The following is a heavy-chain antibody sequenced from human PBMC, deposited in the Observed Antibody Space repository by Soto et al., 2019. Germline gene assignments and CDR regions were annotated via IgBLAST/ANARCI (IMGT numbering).Heavy chain of an antibody. CDR1: GFTFSSYG. CDR2: IWYDGSNK. Sequence: QVQLVESGGGVVQPGRSRRLSCAASGFTFSSYGMHWVRQAPGKGLEWVAVIWYDGSNKYYADSVKGRFTISRDNSKNTLYLQMNSLRAEDTAVYYGAVVTAPGGDDAFDIWGQGTMVTVSS. V-gene: IGHV3-33*01. D-gene: IGHD2-21*02. CDR3: AVVTAPGGDDAFDI. J-gene: IGHJ3*02.